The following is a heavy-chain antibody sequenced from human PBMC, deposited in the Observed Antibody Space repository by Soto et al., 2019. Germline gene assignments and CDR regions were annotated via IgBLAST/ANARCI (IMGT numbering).Heavy chain of an antibody. CDR2: INHSGST. J-gene: IGHJ4*02. CDR1: GGSFSGYY. D-gene: IGHD3-16*02. Sequence: NPSETLSLTCAVYGGSFSGYYWSWIRQPPGKGLEWIGEINHSGSTNYNPSLKSRVTISVDTSKNQFSLKLSSVTAADTAVYYCARVVYYDYVWGSYRLYYFDYWGQGTLVTVSS. CDR3: ARVVYYDYVWGSYRLYYFDY. V-gene: IGHV4-34*01.